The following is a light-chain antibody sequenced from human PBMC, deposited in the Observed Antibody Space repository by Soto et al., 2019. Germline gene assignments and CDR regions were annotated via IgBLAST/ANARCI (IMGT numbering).Light chain of an antibody. CDR2: DVS. CDR1: SSDVGSYNY. V-gene: IGLV2-11*01. Sequence: QSVLTQPRSVSGSPGQSVTISCTGTSSDVGSYNYVSWHRQHPDKAPKLIIYDVSQRPSGVPDRFSGSKSGNTASLTISGLQAEDEADYCCCSYAGSYSFVFGTGTRSPS. CDR3: CSYAGSYSFV. J-gene: IGLJ1*01.